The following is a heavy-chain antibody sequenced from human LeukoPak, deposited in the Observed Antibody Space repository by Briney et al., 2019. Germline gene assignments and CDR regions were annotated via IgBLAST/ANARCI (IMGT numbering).Heavy chain of an antibody. Sequence: SETLSLTCAVYGGSFSGYYWSWIRQPPGKGLEWIGEINHSGSTNYNPSLKSRVTISVDTSKNQFSLKPSSVAAADTAVYYCARGGHLLMINRFYDYWGQGTLVTVSS. CDR1: GGSFSGYY. CDR3: ARGGHLLMINRFYDY. J-gene: IGHJ4*02. CDR2: INHSGST. D-gene: IGHD3-16*01. V-gene: IGHV4-34*01.